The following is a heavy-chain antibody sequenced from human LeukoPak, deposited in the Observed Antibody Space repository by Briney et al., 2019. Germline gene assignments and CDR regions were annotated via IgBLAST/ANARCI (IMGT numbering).Heavy chain of an antibody. Sequence: SETLSLTCAVYGGSFSGYYWSWIRQPPGKGLEWIGYIYYSGSTNYNPSLKSRVTISVDTSKNQFSLKLSSVTAADTAVYYCARFSGVESNNDYWGQGTLVTVSS. V-gene: IGHV4-59*01. CDR2: IYYSGST. CDR1: GGSFSGYY. J-gene: IGHJ4*02. D-gene: IGHD1-26*01. CDR3: ARFSGVESNNDY.